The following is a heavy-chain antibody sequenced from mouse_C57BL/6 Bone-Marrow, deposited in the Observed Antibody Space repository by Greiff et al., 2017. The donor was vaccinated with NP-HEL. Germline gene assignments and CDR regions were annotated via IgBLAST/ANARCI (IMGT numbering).Heavy chain of an antibody. J-gene: IGHJ2*01. CDR3: ARHGTTVVYFDY. D-gene: IGHD1-1*01. Sequence: EVKLQESGGGLVKPGGSLKLSCAASGFTFSSYTMSWVRQTPEKRLEWVATISGGGGNTYYPDSVKGRFTISRDNAKNTLYLQMSSLRSEDTALYYCARHGTTVVYFDYWGQGTTLTVSS. V-gene: IGHV5-9*01. CDR1: GFTFSSYT. CDR2: ISGGGGNT.